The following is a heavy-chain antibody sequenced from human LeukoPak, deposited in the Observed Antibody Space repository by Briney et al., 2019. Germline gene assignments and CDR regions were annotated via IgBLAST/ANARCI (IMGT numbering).Heavy chain of an antibody. Sequence: PSETLSLTCTVSGGSMSPYHWGWIRQPPGKGLEWTGYIYYSGSTNYNPSLKSRVTISVDTSKNQFSLKLSSVTAADTAVYYCARKVIAAAGPYYYYGMDVWGQGTTVTVSS. D-gene: IGHD6-13*01. J-gene: IGHJ6*02. V-gene: IGHV4-59*12. CDR1: GGSMSPYH. CDR2: IYYSGST. CDR3: ARKVIAAAGPYYYYGMDV.